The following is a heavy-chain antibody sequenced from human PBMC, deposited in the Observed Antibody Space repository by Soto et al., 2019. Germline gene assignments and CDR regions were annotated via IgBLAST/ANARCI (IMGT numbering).Heavy chain of an antibody. CDR1: GYSISSGYY. CDR2: ISHSGST. Sequence: PSETLSLTCAVSGYSISSGYYWGWLRQPPGKGLEWIGTISHSGSTYYNPSLKSRVTISVDTSKNQLSLKLSSVTAADTAVYYRARVYCSTTSCYINGMDVWGQGTTVTVSS. J-gene: IGHJ6*02. CDR3: ARVYCSTTSCYINGMDV. D-gene: IGHD2-2*02. V-gene: IGHV4-38-2*01.